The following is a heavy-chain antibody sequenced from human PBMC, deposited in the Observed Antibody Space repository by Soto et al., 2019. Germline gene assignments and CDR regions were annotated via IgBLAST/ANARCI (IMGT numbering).Heavy chain of an antibody. Sequence: QVQLVESGGGVVQPGRSLRLSCAASGFTFSSYGMHWVRQAPGKGLEWVAVIWYDGSNKYYEDSVKGRFTISRDTSKNTLYLQMNSLRAEDTAVYYCARDREGTGNDLTFDYWGQGALVTVSS. CDR1: GFTFSSYG. CDR3: ARDREGTGNDLTFDY. V-gene: IGHV3-33*01. D-gene: IGHD5-12*01. J-gene: IGHJ4*02. CDR2: IWYDGSNK.